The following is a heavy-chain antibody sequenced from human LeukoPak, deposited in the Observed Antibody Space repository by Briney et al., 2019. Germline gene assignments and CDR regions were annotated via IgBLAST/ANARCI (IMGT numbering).Heavy chain of an antibody. D-gene: IGHD6-19*01. CDR2: TYTSGST. CDR3: ARDGSDSSGWYGGVFDY. J-gene: IGHJ4*02. Sequence: SETLSLTCTVSGGSISSYYWSWIRQPAGKGLEWIGRTYTSGSTNYNPSLKSRVTMSVDTSKNQFSLKLSSVTAADTAVYYCARDGSDSSGWYGGVFDYWGQGTLVTVSS. CDR1: GGSISSYY. V-gene: IGHV4-4*07.